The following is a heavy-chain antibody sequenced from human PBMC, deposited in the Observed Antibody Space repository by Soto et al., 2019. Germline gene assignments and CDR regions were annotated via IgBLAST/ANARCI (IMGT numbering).Heavy chain of an antibody. CDR2: IIPIFGTA. CDR3: ARRANRRGYNYNWFDP. J-gene: IGHJ5*02. Sequence: SVKVSCKASGGTFSSYAISWVRQAPGQGLEWMGGIIPIFGTANYAQKFQGRVTITADESTSTAYMELSSLRSEDTAVYYCARRANRRGYNYNWFDPWGQGTLVTVSS. D-gene: IGHD1-1*01. CDR1: GGTFSSYA. V-gene: IGHV1-69*13.